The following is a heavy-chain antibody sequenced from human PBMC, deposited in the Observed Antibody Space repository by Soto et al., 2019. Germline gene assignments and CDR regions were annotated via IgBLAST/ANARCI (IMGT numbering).Heavy chain of an antibody. D-gene: IGHD6-19*01. J-gene: IGHJ4*02. Sequence: QVQLQESGPGLVKPSETLSLTCTASGGSVTSGSYYWSWIRQPPGKGLEWIGYIYNSGSTNYNPSLKSRVTMSVDTSKNQISLKLSSVTAADTAVYYCARDQGIAVAVFDYWGQGTLVTVSS. CDR1: GGSVTSGSYY. CDR2: IYNSGST. CDR3: ARDQGIAVAVFDY. V-gene: IGHV4-61*01.